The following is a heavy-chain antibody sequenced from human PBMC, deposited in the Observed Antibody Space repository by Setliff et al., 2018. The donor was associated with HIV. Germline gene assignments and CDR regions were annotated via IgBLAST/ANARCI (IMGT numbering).Heavy chain of an antibody. CDR2: INHSGST. Sequence: KPSETLSLTCAVYGGSFSGYYWSWIRQPPGKGLEWIGEINHSGSTNYNPSLKSRVTISVDTSKNQFSLKLSSVTAADTAVYYCARGLGSSSGFNWGQGTLVTVSS. V-gene: IGHV4-34*01. J-gene: IGHJ4*02. CDR1: GGSFSGYY. D-gene: IGHD6-6*01. CDR3: ARGLGSSSGFN.